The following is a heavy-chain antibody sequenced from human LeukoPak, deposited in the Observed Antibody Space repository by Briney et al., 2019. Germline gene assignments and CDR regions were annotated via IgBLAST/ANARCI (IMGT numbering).Heavy chain of an antibody. V-gene: IGHV3-21*01. D-gene: IGHD6-19*01. CDR2: ISSSSSYI. Sequence: PGGSLRLSCAASGFTFSSYSMNWVRQAPGKGLEWVSSISSSSSYIYYADSVKGRFTISRDNTKNSLYLQMNSLRAEDTAVYYCARDLVAGADYWGQGTLVTVSS. CDR1: GFTFSSYS. J-gene: IGHJ4*02. CDR3: ARDLVAGADY.